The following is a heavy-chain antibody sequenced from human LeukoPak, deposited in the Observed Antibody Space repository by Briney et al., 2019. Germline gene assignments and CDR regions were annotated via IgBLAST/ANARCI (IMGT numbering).Heavy chain of an antibody. CDR3: ARVYDSSGYPYDAFDI. D-gene: IGHD3-22*01. Sequence: ASVKVSCKASGYTFTGYYMHWVRQAPGQGLEWMGWINPNSGGTNYAQKFQGRVTMTRDTSISTAYMELSRLRSDDTAVYYCARVYDSSGYPYDAFDIWGQGTMVTVSS. V-gene: IGHV1-2*02. J-gene: IGHJ3*02. CDR2: INPNSGGT. CDR1: GYTFTGYY.